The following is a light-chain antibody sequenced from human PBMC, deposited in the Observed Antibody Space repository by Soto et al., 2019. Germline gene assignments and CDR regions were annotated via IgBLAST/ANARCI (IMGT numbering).Light chain of an antibody. CDR2: EVG. Sequence: QSALTQPASVSGSPGQSITISCTGSSSDVGGHNHVSWYQQHPGKAPKLIIYEVGNRPSGVSNRFSGSKSGNTASLTISGFQAEDEADYYCNSYTSSSTHGFGTGTKLTV. V-gene: IGLV2-14*01. CDR3: NSYTSSSTHG. J-gene: IGLJ1*01. CDR1: SSDVGGHNH.